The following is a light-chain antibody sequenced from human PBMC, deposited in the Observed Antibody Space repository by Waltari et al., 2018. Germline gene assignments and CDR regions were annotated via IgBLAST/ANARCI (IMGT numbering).Light chain of an antibody. J-gene: IGLJ2*01. V-gene: IGLV2-23*02. CDR2: EVS. Sequence: QSALTQPASVSGSPGQSITISCTGTSSDVGSYNLFSWYQQHPGKAPKLMIYEVSKRPSGVSNRFSGSKSGSTASTTISGLQAEDEADYYCCSYAGSSTFHVVFGGGTKLTVL. CDR3: CSYAGSSTFHVV. CDR1: SSDVGSYNL.